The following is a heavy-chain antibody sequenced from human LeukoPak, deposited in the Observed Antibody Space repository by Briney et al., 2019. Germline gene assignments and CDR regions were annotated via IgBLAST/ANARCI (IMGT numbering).Heavy chain of an antibody. CDR2: IDPSSTYI. CDR1: GLTFRSYS. Sequence: PGGSLRLSCAASGLTFRSYSMNWVRQAPGKGLEWVSAIDPSSTYIYYADSVKGRFTISRDNAENSLYLQMNSLRVEDTAVYYCARRRGRFLTHCGTECYSGYDYWGQGALVAVAS. J-gene: IGHJ4*02. CDR3: ARRRGRFLTHCGTECYSGYDY. V-gene: IGHV3-21*01. D-gene: IGHD2-21*01.